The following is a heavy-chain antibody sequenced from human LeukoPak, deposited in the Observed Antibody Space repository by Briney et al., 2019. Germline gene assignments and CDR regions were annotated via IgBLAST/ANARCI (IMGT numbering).Heavy chain of an antibody. CDR2: IYPGDSDS. CDR3: ARQDSRALDY. CDR1: GYSFTTYW. D-gene: IGHD2-21*01. V-gene: IGHV5-51*01. J-gene: IGHJ4*02. Sequence: GESLKISCKGSGYSFTTYWIGWVRQMPGKGLEWMGIIYPGDSDSRYSPSFQGQVTMSADKSTSTAYLQWSSLKASDTAMYYCARQDSRALDYWGQGTLVTVSS.